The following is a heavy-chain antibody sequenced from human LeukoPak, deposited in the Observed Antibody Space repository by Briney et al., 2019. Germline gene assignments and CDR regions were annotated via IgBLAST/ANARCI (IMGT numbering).Heavy chain of an antibody. D-gene: IGHD4-11*01. CDR1: GFTFSDYY. J-gene: IGHJ6*03. CDR3: ARRKENDSSNRGGIYHCYMDV. CDR2: ISGTGNTI. V-gene: IGHV3-11*04. Sequence: GGSLRLSCATSGFTFSDYYMTWIRQAPGKGLEWLSNISGTGNTIYYADSVKGRFTISRDNAKNSLYLQMNSLRAEDTAVYYCARRKENDSSNRGGIYHCYMDVWGKGTTVTVSS.